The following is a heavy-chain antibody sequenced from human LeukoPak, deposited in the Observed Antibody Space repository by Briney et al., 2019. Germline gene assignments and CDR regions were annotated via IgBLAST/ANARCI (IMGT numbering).Heavy chain of an antibody. V-gene: IGHV1-18*01. CDR3: ATGEGYPPRFDN. CDR2: ISGYNGDT. CDR1: GFTFSSYG. J-gene: IGHJ4*02. Sequence: EASVKVSCKTSGFTFSSYGISWVRQAPGQGLEWMGWISGYNGDTNYAQNLQGRVTMTTDTSKSTAKMELRSLRSDDTAVYYCATGEGYPPRFDNWGQGTLVTVSS. D-gene: IGHD5-24*01.